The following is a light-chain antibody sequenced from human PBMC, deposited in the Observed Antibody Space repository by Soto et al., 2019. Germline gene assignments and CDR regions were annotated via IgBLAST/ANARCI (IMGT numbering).Light chain of an antibody. Sequence: QSLLTHPASLSGTPGQSITISCTGTSYVSWYQQHPGKAPKLMIYEVGNRPSGVSIRFSGSKSGNTASLTISGLQADDEADYYCSSYAHSSIYVCGTGTKVTAL. CDR3: SSYAHSSIYV. J-gene: IGLJ1*01. CDR1: SY. CDR2: EVG. V-gene: IGLV2-14*01.